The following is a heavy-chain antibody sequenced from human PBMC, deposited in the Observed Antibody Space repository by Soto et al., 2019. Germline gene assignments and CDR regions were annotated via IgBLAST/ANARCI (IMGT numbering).Heavy chain of an antibody. CDR1: GGSISSGGYY. J-gene: IGHJ6*04. Sequence: SETLSLTCTVSGGSISSGGYYWYWIPQHQGKGLEWIGYIYYSGTTYYNPSPKSRVTISIDTSKNQFSLNLISVTAADTVVYYCTASFVSCGGFTSYCMDVWGKGITV. CDR2: IYYSGTT. D-gene: IGHD3-16*01. V-gene: IGHV4-31*03. CDR3: TASFVSCGGFTSYCMDV.